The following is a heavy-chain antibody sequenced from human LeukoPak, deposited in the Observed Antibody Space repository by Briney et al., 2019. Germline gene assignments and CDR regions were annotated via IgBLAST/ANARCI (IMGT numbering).Heavy chain of an antibody. Sequence: GGSLRLSCAASGFTFSSYSMNWVRQAPGKGLEWVSSISSSSSYIYYADSVKGRFTISRDNVKNSLYLQMNSLRAEDTAVYYCARDQGQEPTSVAGAFDYWGQGTLVTVSS. CDR1: GFTFSSYS. J-gene: IGHJ4*02. V-gene: IGHV3-21*01. CDR3: ARDQGQEPTSVAGAFDY. D-gene: IGHD6-13*01. CDR2: ISSSSSYI.